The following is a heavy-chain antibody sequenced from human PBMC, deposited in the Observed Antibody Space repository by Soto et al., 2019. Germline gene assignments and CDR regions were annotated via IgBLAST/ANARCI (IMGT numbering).Heavy chain of an antibody. CDR3: ARVPLGQQLVRGYFDY. J-gene: IGHJ4*02. CDR2: IIPILGIA. Sequence: GASVKVSCKASGGTFSSYTISWVRQAPGQGLEWMGRIIPILGIANYAQKFQGRVTITADKSTSTAYMELSSLRSEDTAVYYCARVPLGQQLVRGYFDYWGQGTLVTVSS. V-gene: IGHV1-69*02. D-gene: IGHD6-13*01. CDR1: GGTFSSYT.